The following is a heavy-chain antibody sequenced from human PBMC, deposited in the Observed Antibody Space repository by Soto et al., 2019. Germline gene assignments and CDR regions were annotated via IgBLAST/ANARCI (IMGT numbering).Heavy chain of an antibody. D-gene: IGHD3-16*01. CDR1: GGAVTRKY. V-gene: IGHV4-59*02. J-gene: IGHJ4*02. CDR2: VFYGGT. CDR3: ASYRGALYFES. Sequence: SNALYVRLSVSGGAVTRKYRSWIRQSPDKGLEWLGYVFYGGTHYNPSLGGRVSMSVETSKSQFSLKLTSVTVADTAVYYCASYRGALYFESWGPGILVTVSS.